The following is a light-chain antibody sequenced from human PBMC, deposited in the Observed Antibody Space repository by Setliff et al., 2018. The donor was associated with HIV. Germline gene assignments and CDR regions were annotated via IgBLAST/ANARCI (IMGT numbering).Light chain of an antibody. J-gene: IGLJ3*02. V-gene: IGLV2-14*03. Sequence: QSALAQPASVSGSPGQSITISCTGSSSDVGGYNYVSWYQQHPGKAPKLMIYDVSQRPSGVSDRFSGSKSGITASLTISGLQPEDESDYYCSSYTASSTLVFGRGTKVTVL. CDR3: SSYTASSTLV. CDR1: SSDVGGYNY. CDR2: DVS.